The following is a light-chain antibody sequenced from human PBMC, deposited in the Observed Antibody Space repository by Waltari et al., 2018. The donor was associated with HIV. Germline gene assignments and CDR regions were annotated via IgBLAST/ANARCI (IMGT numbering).Light chain of an antibody. CDR1: QTISTY. V-gene: IGKV1-39*01. Sequence: DIQMTQSPSSLSASLGDRVIITCRSSQTISTYVNWYQQKPGRAPTLLISAASTWHDGVASRFSGSGSGTEFNLTINSLQVEDFAVYYCQQSYSGLTFGPGTKVDV. CDR2: AAS. J-gene: IGKJ3*01. CDR3: QQSYSGLT.